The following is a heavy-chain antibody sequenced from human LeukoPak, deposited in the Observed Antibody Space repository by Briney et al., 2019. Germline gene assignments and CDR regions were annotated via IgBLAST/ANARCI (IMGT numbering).Heavy chain of an antibody. J-gene: IGHJ4*02. CDR3: ARSRFGDLYFDY. V-gene: IGHV4-59*01. CDR1: GGSISSYY. D-gene: IGHD3-10*01. CDR2: IYYSGST. Sequence: SETLSLTCTVSGGSISSYYWSWIRQPPGKGLEWIGYIYYSGSTNYNPSLKSRVTISVDTSKNQSSLKLSSVTAADTAVYYCARSRFGDLYFDYWGQGTLVTVSS.